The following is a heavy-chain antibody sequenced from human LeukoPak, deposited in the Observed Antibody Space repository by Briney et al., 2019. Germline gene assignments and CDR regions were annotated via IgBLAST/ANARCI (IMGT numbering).Heavy chain of an antibody. V-gene: IGHV3-30*01. CDR3: ARVNIVVVPAANFYFDY. Sequence: GRSLRLSCAASGFTFSSYAMHWVRQAPGKGLEWVAVITYDGSNKYYADSVKGRFTISRDNSKNTLYLQMNSLRAEDTAVYYCARVNIVVVPAANFYFDYWGQGTLVTVSS. CDR2: ITYDGSNK. J-gene: IGHJ4*02. D-gene: IGHD2-2*01. CDR1: GFTFSSYA.